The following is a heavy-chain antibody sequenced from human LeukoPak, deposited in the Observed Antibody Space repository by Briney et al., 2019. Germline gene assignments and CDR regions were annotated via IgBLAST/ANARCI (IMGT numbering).Heavy chain of an antibody. CDR3: ARDIGRRGFDY. CDR2: IYTSGST. V-gene: IGHV4-4*07. J-gene: IGHJ4*02. CDR1: GASISSYY. Sequence: SETLSLTCTVSGASISSYYWSWIRQPAGKGLEWIGRIYTSGSTNYNPSLKSRISMSVDTSKNQFSLKLSSVTAADTAVYYCARDIGRRGFDYWGQGTLVTVSS. D-gene: IGHD1-1*01.